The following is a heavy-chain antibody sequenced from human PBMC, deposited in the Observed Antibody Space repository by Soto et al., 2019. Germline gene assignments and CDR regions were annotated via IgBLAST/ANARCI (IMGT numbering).Heavy chain of an antibody. CDR1: GFIFSNYA. D-gene: IGHD4-4*01. CDR3: TRGYSYYYFDY. J-gene: IGHJ4*02. Sequence: GGCLRPSCAASGFIFSNYAMHWDRQAPGKGLEWVAVIWYDGSNKYYADSVNGRFTISRDNSKNTLYLQMNSLRAEDTAVYYSTRGYSYYYFDYWGQGTLVTVSS. V-gene: IGHV3-33*01. CDR2: IWYDGSNK.